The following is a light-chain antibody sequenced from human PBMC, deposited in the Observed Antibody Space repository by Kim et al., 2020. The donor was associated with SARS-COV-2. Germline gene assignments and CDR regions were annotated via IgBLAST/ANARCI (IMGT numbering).Light chain of an antibody. V-gene: IGKV1-39*01. J-gene: IGKJ2*01. CDR2: AAS. CDR1: QSISNY. CDR3: QQSYSSPYT. Sequence: DIQMTQSPSSLSASVGDRVTITCRASQSISNYLNWYQQQPGKAPNLLMYAASSLESGVPSRFSVSASGTDFILTISSLQPEDFATYYCQQSYSSPYTFGQVTKLEI.